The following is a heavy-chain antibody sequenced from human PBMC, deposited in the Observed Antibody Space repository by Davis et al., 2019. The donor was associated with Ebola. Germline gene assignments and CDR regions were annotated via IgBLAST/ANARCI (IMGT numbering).Heavy chain of an antibody. D-gene: IGHD3-3*02. CDR1: GGSISKYY. CDR3: ARAPFSNLYGMDV. CDR2: IFYSGTT. V-gene: IGHV4-59*01. Sequence: MPSETLSLTCTVSGGSISKYYWNWIRQPPGKGLEWIGFIFYSGTTNYNPSLKSRVTMSVDTSKDQFSLKLGSVTTADTAVYYCARAPFSNLYGMDVWGQGTTVTVS. J-gene: IGHJ6*02.